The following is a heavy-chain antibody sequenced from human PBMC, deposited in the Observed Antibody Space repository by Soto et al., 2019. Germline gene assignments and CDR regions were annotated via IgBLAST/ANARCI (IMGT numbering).Heavy chain of an antibody. D-gene: IGHD2-21*02. CDR2: IYYSRTS. CDR3: ARQRPAVGGDPPGTFDI. V-gene: IGHV4-31*03. J-gene: IGHJ3*02. CDR1: GDSISSGAYF. Sequence: QVQLQESGPGLVRPSQTLSLTCTVSGDSISSGAYFWSWIRQHPGKGLEWIGYIYYSRTSYYNPSLKSRLTMSVDTSKNQFSLKLSSVTAADTAVYYCARQRPAVGGDPPGTFDIWGQGTVVTVSS.